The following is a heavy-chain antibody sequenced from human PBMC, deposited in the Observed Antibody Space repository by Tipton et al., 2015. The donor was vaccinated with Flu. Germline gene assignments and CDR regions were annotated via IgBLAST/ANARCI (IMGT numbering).Heavy chain of an antibody. Sequence: TLSLTCAVYGGSFSGYYWSWIRQPPGKGLEWIGEINHSGSTNYNPSLKSRVTISVDTSKNHFSLKLSSVTAADTAVYYCARAPRFAFDIWGQGTMVTVSS. V-gene: IGHV4-34*01. CDR2: INHSGST. D-gene: IGHD3-16*01. CDR1: GGSFSGYY. J-gene: IGHJ3*02. CDR3: ARAPRFAFDI.